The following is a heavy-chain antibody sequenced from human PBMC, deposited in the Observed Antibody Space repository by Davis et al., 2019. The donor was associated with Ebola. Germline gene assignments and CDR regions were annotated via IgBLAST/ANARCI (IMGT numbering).Heavy chain of an antibody. CDR1: EFTFSSYA. Sequence: GGSLRLSCAASEFTFSSYAMSWVRQSPGKGLEWVSAITSSGGLTGYADSVKGRFTISRDNSKNTLYLQMNSLRAEDTAVYYCARARGTLFYWGQGTLVTVSS. V-gene: IGHV3-23*01. CDR3: ARARGTLFY. J-gene: IGHJ4*02. D-gene: IGHD3-10*01. CDR2: ITSSGGLT.